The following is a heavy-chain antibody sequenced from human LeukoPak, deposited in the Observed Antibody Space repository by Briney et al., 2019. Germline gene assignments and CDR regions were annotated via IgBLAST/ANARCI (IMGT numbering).Heavy chain of an antibody. J-gene: IGHJ4*02. V-gene: IGHV3-23*01. D-gene: IGHD2-2*01. Sequence: PGGSLRLSCAASGFTFSSYAMSWVRQAPGKGLEWVSAISGNGGSTYYADSVKGRFTISRDNSKNTLYLQMNSLRAEDTAVYYCAKDSVPAAMHTYSFDYWGQGTLVTISS. CDR2: ISGNGGST. CDR1: GFTFSSYA. CDR3: AKDSVPAAMHTYSFDY.